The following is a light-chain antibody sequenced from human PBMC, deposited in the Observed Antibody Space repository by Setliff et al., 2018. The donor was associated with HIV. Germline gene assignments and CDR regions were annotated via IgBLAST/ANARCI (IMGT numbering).Light chain of an antibody. CDR3: SSYTTTSTLRV. J-gene: IGLJ1*01. V-gene: IGLV2-14*01. CDR2: EVN. Sequence: QSALTQVASVSGSLGQSITISCTATSSDVGDFDSVAWYQQHPGRAPKLMIYEVNNRPSGVSNRFSGSKSGNTASLTISGLQADDEADYYCSSYTTTSTLRVFGAGTKVTVL. CDR1: SSDVGDFDS.